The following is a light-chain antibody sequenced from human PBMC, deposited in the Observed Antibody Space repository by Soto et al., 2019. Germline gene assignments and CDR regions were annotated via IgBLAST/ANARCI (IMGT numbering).Light chain of an antibody. V-gene: IGKV3-15*01. CDR2: AAS. J-gene: IGKJ4*01. Sequence: EIVMTQSPATLSVSPGERVTLSCRASQSVTRNLAWYQHTPGQSPRLLISAASSGATGLPSRFSGSGSGTDFTLTISSLQSEDAGGYYCQQYHHWPVTFGGGTKVEIK. CDR3: QQYHHWPVT. CDR1: QSVTRN.